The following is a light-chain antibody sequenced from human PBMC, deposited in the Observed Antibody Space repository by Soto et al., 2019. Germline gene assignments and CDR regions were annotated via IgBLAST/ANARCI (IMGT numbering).Light chain of an antibody. CDR3: QQYYSTLLIT. Sequence: DIVMTQSPDSLAVSLGERATINCKSSQSVLYSSNNKNCLAWYQQKPGQPPKLLIYWASTRESGVPDRFSGSGSGTDFTLTISSLQAEDVAVYYCQQYYSTLLITFGQGTRLEIK. CDR2: WAS. J-gene: IGKJ5*01. V-gene: IGKV4-1*01. CDR1: QSVLYSSNNKNC.